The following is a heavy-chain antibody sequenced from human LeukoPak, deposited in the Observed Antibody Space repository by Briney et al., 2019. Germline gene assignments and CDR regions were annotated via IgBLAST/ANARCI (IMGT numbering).Heavy chain of an antibody. CDR1: GYTFTGYY. V-gene: IGHV1-2*02. CDR2: INANSGDT. D-gene: IGHD3-22*01. CDR3: AREISGYSDY. Sequence: AASVKVSCKASGYTFTGYYMHWVRQAPGQGLEWMGWINANSGDTKYAQKFQGRVTMTRDTSISTAYMELSRLRSDDTAMYYCAREISGYSDYWGQGTLFTVSS. J-gene: IGHJ4*02.